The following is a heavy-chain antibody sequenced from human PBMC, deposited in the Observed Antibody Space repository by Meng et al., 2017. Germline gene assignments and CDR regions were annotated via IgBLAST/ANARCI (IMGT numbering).Heavy chain of an antibody. CDR3: ARQRGPDF. D-gene: IGHD5-12*01. CDR1: GGSFSGYY. Sequence: QVQLQQWGAGLLRPSETLSLTCAVYGGSFSGYYWNWIRQPPGKGLEWIGEINEFGSTNYNPSLKSRVTILVDTSKNQFSLKLRSVTAAGTAVYYCARQRGPDFWGQGSLVTVSS. V-gene: IGHV4-34*01. J-gene: IGHJ4*02. CDR2: INEFGST.